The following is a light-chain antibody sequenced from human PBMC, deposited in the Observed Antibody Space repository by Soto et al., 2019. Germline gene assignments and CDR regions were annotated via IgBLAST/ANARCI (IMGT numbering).Light chain of an antibody. CDR1: QSISAW. Sequence: DVQMTQSPSTLSASVGDRVTITCRASQSISAWLAWYQQKPGKAPNLLIYDASSLESGVPSRFSGSGSGTEFTLTISSLQPDDFATYYCQQYNIYSWTFGQGTKVDIK. CDR3: QQYNIYSWT. J-gene: IGKJ1*01. CDR2: DAS. V-gene: IGKV1-5*01.